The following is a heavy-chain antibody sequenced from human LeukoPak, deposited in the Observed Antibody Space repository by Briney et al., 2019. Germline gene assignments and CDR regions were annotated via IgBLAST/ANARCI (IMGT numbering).Heavy chain of an antibody. CDR1: GDTFTGYY. V-gene: IGHV1-2*06. CDR3: ARVGIAAAGTY. D-gene: IGHD6-13*01. CDR2: INPNSGGT. Sequence: ASVKVSCKASGDTFTGYYIHWVRQAPGQGLEWMGRINPNSGGTNYSQKFQGRVTMTRDTSISTAYMELSRLRSDDTAVYYCARVGIAAAGTYWGQGTLVTVSS. J-gene: IGHJ4*02.